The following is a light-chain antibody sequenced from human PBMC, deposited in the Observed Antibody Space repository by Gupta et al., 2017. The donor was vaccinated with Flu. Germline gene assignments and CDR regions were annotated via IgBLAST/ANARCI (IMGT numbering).Light chain of an antibody. CDR2: EVS. CDR3: SSFDDSSNFNFV. V-gene: IGLV2-8*01. CDR1: DVGGYKF. Sequence: DVGGYKFVSWYQQHPGKAPKVIIYEVSGRPSGVPARFSGSKSGNTASLAIAGLQAEDEADYYCSSFDDSSNFNFVFGTGTKVTVL. J-gene: IGLJ1*01.